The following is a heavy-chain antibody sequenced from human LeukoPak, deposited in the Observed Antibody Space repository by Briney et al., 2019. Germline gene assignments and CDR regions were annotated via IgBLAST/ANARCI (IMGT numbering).Heavy chain of an antibody. CDR2: IYSAGNT. D-gene: IGHD6-19*01. CDR1: GFTVSSNY. J-gene: IGHJ4*02. Sequence: GGSPRLSCVASGFTVSSNYMSWVRQAPGKGLEWVSVIYSAGNTYYADSVKGRFTISRQNSKNTLYLQMNSLRVEDTAVYYCVRGGTPGYSSGRIDYWGQGTLVTVSS. V-gene: IGHV3-53*04. CDR3: VRGGTPGYSSGRIDY.